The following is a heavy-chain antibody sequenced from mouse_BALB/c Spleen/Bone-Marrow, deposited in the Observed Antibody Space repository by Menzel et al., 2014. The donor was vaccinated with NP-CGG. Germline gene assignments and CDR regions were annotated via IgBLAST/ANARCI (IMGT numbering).Heavy chain of an antibody. D-gene: IGHD1-1*01. CDR2: IDPENGNT. CDR3: ARRYGSSFDY. Sequence: VQLQQSGAELVRPGALVKLSCKASGFNIKDYYMHWVIQRPEQGLEWIGWIDPENGNTIYDPKFQGKASITADTSSNTAYLQLSGLTSEDTAVYYCARRYGSSFDYWGQGTTLTVSS. J-gene: IGHJ2*01. V-gene: IGHV14-1*02. CDR1: GFNIKDYY.